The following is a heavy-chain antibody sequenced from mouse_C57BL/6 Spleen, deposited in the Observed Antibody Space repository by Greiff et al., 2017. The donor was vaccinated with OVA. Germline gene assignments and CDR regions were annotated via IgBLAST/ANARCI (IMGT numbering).Heavy chain of an antibody. J-gene: IGHJ2*01. D-gene: IGHD1-1*01. V-gene: IGHV1-69*01. Sequence: QVQLQQPGAELVMPGASVKLSCKASGYTFTSYWMHWVKQRPGQGLEWIGEIDPSDSYTNYNQKFKGKSTLTVDKSSSTAYMQLSSLTSEDSAVYYCARRSYYGSSYFDYWGKGTTLTVSS. CDR2: IDPSDSYT. CDR3: ARRSYYGSSYFDY. CDR1: GYTFTSYW.